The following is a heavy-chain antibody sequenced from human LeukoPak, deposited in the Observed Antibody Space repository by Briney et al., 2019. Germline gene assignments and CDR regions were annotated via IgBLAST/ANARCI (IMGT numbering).Heavy chain of an antibody. CDR3: ASSEGGAATTLYYYYYGMDV. Sequence: TSETLSLTCTVSGGSISSSSYYWGWIRQPPGKGLEWIGSIYYSGSTYYNPSLKSRVTISVDTSKNQFSLKLSSVTAADTAVYYCASSEGGAATTLYYYYYGMDVXXXGXTVTVSS. CDR2: IYYSGST. CDR1: GGSISSSSYY. J-gene: IGHJ6*02. D-gene: IGHD1-1*01. V-gene: IGHV4-39*07.